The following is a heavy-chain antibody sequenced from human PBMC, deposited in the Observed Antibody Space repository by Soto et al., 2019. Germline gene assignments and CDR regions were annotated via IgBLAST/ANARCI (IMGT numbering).Heavy chain of an antibody. CDR2: INPSGGST. CDR3: ARDHRRGGFDL. Sequence: QVQLVQSGAEVKKPGASVKVSCKASGYTFTSYYMHWVRRAPGQGLEWMGIINPSGGSTSYAQQFQGRATMTRDTSTTTVYMELSSLRSEDTAVYYCARDHRRGGFDLWGRGTLVTVSS. V-gene: IGHV1-46*01. J-gene: IGHJ2*01. D-gene: IGHD3-16*01. CDR1: GYTFTSYY.